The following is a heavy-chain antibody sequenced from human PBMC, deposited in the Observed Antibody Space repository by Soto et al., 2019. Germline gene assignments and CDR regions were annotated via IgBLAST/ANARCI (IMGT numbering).Heavy chain of an antibody. V-gene: IGHV1-46*01. D-gene: IGHD3-22*01. J-gene: IGHJ4*02. CDR3: ARIDSSGSIVDY. CDR1: GYTFTSYY. CDR2: INPSGGST. Sequence: QVQLVQSGAEVKKPGASVKVSCKASGYTFTSYYMHWVRQAPGQGLEWMGIINPSGGSTSYAQKCQGRGTMTRDTSTSTVYMELSSLRSEDTAVYYCARIDSSGSIVDYWGQGTLVTVSS.